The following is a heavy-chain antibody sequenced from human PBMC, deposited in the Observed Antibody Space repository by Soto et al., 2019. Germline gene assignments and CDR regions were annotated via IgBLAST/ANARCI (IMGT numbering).Heavy chain of an antibody. CDR3: ARLLPPHYYGDYGGYFQH. CDR2: IYYSGST. Sequence: ASETRSLTRTGSGGSIRSYYWRRGRQPPGEGLEWIGYIYYSGSTNYNPSLKSRVTISVDTSKNQFSLKLSSVTAADTAVYYCARLLPPHYYGDYGGYFQHWGQRAVVTVSS. CDR1: GGSIRSYY. J-gene: IGHJ1*01. V-gene: IGHV4-59*08. D-gene: IGHD4-17*01.